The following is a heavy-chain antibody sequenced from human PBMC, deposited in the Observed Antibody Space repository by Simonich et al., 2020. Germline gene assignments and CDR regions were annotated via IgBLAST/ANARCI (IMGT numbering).Heavy chain of an antibody. J-gene: IGHJ4*02. CDR1: GGSISSSSYY. Sequence: QLQLQESGPGLVKPSETLSLTCTVSGGSISSSSYYWGWIRQPPGKGLEWLGSIYYSGSTYYHPSLKSRVTISVDTSKNQFSLKLSSVTAADTAVYYCARQRVLMVYAIDYWGQGTLVTVSS. CDR2: IYYSGST. CDR3: ARQRVLMVYAIDY. V-gene: IGHV4-39*01. D-gene: IGHD2-8*01.